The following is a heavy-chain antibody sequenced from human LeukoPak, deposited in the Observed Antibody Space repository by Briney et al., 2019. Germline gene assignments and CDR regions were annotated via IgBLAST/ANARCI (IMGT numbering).Heavy chain of an antibody. CDR1: GFTFSSYG. CDR2: ISYDGSNK. J-gene: IGHJ4*02. Sequence: GRSLRLSCAASGFTFSSYGIHWVRQAPGKGLEWVAVISYDGSNKYYADSVKGRFTISRDNSKNTLYLQMNSLRAEGTAVYYCAKDLLYGSGSSGYYFDYWGQGTLVTVSS. CDR3: AKDLLYGSGSSGYYFDY. V-gene: IGHV3-30*18. D-gene: IGHD3-10*01.